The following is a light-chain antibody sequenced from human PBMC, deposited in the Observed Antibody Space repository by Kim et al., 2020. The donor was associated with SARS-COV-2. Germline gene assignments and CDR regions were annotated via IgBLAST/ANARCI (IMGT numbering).Light chain of an antibody. V-gene: IGLV2-18*02. CDR1: SSNVGSYKR. CDR3: SSYTTSNTLL. J-gene: IGLJ1*01. Sequence: QSALTQPPSVSGSPGQSVTISCTGTSSNVGSYKRVSWYQQPPGTAPKLILYEVTKRPSGVPDRFSGSKSGNTASLTISGLQAEDEADYYCSSYTTSNTLLFGTGTKVTVL. CDR2: EVT.